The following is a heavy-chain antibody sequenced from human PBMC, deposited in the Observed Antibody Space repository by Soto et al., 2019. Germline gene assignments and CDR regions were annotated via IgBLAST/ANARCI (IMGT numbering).Heavy chain of an antibody. V-gene: IGHV1-69*12. CDR1: GGTFSSYA. CDR3: APQIYDSSGYYDGGAGY. D-gene: IGHD3-22*01. CDR2: IIPIFGTA. J-gene: IGHJ4*02. Sequence: QVQLVQSGAEVKKPGSSVKVSCKASGGTFSSYAISWVRQAPGQGLEWMGGIIPIFGTANYAQKFQGRVTITADESXSXXYMELSSLRSEDTAVYYCAPQIYDSSGYYDGGAGYWGQGTLVTVSS.